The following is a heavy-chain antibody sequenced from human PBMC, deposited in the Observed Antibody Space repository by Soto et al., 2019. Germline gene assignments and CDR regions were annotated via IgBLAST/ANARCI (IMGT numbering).Heavy chain of an antibody. J-gene: IGHJ3*02. Sequence: SVKVSCKASGGTFNNYAISWVRQAPGQGLEWMGGIIPLFGTTNYAQKFQGRATSTADESTSTAYMELSSLRSEDTAFYYCARPRSHYYDRSAERAFDIWGQGTMVTVSS. D-gene: IGHD3-22*01. CDR3: ARPRSHYYDRSAERAFDI. CDR1: GGTFNNYA. CDR2: IIPLFGTT. V-gene: IGHV1-69*13.